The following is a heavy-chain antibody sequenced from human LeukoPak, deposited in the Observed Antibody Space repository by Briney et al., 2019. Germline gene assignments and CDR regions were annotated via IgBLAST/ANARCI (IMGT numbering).Heavy chain of an antibody. Sequence: SETLSLTCTVSGGSISSSSYYWGWIRQPPGKGLEWIGSIYYSGSTYYNPSLKSRVTISVDTSKNQFSLKLSSVTAADTAVYYCAGHPPTVTTSSWFDPWGQGTLVTVSS. J-gene: IGHJ5*02. CDR2: IYYSGST. V-gene: IGHV4-39*01. D-gene: IGHD4-17*01. CDR3: AGHPPTVTTSSWFDP. CDR1: GGSISSSSYY.